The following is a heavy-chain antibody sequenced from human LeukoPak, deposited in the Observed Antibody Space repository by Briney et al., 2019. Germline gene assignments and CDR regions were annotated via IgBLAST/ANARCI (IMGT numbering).Heavy chain of an antibody. CDR2: INPSGGST. CDR1: GYTFTSYY. CDR3: ASLDGYYYDSSGYPVGY. D-gene: IGHD3-22*01. J-gene: IGHJ4*02. V-gene: IGHV1-46*01. Sequence: ASVKVSCKASGYTFTSYYMHWVRQAPGQGLEWMGIINPSGGSTSYAQKFQGRVTVTRDTSTSTVYMELSSLRSEDTAVYYCASLDGYYYDSSGYPVGYWGQGTLVTVSS.